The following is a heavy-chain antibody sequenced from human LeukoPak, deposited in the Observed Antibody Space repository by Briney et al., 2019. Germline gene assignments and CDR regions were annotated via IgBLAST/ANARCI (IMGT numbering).Heavy chain of an antibody. CDR3: ARGLRRYNFDY. Sequence: SETLSLTCTVSGGSISSYYWSWIRQPPGKGLEWIGYIYYMGSTNYNPSLKSRVTISIDTSKNQFSLKLSSVTAADTAVYSCARGLRRYNFDYWGQGTLVTVSS. J-gene: IGHJ4*02. D-gene: IGHD4-17*01. CDR1: GGSISSYY. V-gene: IGHV4-59*01. CDR2: IYYMGST.